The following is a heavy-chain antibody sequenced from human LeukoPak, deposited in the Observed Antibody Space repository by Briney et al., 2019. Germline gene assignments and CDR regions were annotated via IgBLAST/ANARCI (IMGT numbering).Heavy chain of an antibody. D-gene: IGHD3-3*01. CDR1: GYTFTGYY. J-gene: IGHJ4*02. V-gene: IGHV1-18*04. Sequence: GASVKVSCKASGYTFTGYYMHWVRQAPGQGLEWMGWISAYNGNTNYAQKLQGRVTMTTDTSTSTAYMELRSLRSDDTAVYYCASPGFTLDYWGQGTLVTVSS. CDR3: ASPGFTLDY. CDR2: ISAYNGNT.